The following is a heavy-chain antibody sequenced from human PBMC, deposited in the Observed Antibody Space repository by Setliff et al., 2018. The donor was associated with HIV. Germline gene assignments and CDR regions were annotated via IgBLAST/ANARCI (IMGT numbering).Heavy chain of an antibody. CDR1: GYTFTDRY. V-gene: IGHV1-2*02. CDR3: ARYWGDGDY. D-gene: IGHD2-21*01. Sequence: ASVKVSCKASGYTFTDRYMHWVRQAPGQGLEWMGWINPNSGGTNYAQKFQGRVTMTRDTSISTVYMELSRLRSDDTAVYYCARYWGDGDYWGQGTLVTVSS. J-gene: IGHJ4*02. CDR2: INPNSGGT.